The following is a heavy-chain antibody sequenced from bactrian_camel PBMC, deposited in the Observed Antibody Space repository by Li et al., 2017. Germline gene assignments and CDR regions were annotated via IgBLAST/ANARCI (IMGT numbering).Heavy chain of an antibody. CDR1: GYLRDFC. J-gene: IGHJ4*01. D-gene: IGHD2*01. CDR3: SINVHAPRVVPGIACAPQEY. Sequence: QVQLVESGGGSVQTGGSLRLSCVASGYLRDFCMGWFRQAPGKEREAVASIYSGGRGTYYADSVKGRFTMSRDNDWRTVYLQMDGLTPEDTAMYYCSINVHAPRVVPGIACAPQEYWGQGTQVTVS. CDR2: IYSGGRGT. V-gene: IGHV3S60*01.